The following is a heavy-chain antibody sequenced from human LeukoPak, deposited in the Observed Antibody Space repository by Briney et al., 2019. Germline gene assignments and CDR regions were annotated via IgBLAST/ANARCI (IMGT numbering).Heavy chain of an antibody. CDR1: GGSISSSSYY. CDR3: ARVIGHWFGEFPTYYFDY. J-gene: IGHJ4*02. D-gene: IGHD3-10*01. Sequence: SETLSLTCTVSGGSISSSSYYWGWIRQPPGKGLEWIGSIYYSGSTYYNPSLKSRVTISVDTSKNQFSLKLSSVTAADTAVYYCARVIGHWFGEFPTYYFDYWGQGTLVTVSS. CDR2: IYYSGST. V-gene: IGHV4-39*07.